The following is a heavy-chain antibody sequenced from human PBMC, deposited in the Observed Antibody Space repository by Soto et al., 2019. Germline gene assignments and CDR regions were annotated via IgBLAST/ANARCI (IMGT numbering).Heavy chain of an antibody. CDR3: AKDMSSGWQTRGFDY. D-gene: IGHD6-19*01. CDR1: GFTFDDYA. CDR2: ISWNSGSI. J-gene: IGHJ4*02. Sequence: EVQLVESGGGLVQPGRSLRLSCAASGFTFDDYAMHWVRQAPGKGLEWVSGISWNSGSIGYADSVKGRFTISRDNAKNSLYQQMNSLRAEDTALYYCAKDMSSGWQTRGFDYWGQGTLVTVSS. V-gene: IGHV3-9*01.